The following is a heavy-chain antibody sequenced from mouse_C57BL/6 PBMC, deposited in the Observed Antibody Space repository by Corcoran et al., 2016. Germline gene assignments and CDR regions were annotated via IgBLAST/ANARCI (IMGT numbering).Heavy chain of an antibody. CDR3: ASTTVVLDY. CDR1: GYTFTTYG. J-gene: IGHJ2*01. Sequence: QIQLVQSGPELKKPGETVKISCKASGYTFTTYGMSWGKQAPGKGLKWMGWINTYSGVPTYADDFKGRFAFSLETSASTAYLQINNLKNEDTATYFCASTTVVLDYWGQGTTLTVSS. V-gene: IGHV9-3*01. CDR2: INTYSGVP. D-gene: IGHD1-1*01.